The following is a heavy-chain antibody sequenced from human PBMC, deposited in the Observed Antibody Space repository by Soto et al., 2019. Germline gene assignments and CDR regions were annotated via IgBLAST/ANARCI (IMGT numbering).Heavy chain of an antibody. CDR1: VGTFSRYA. V-gene: IGHV1-69*13. CDR3: ARIHSSGWYNWFDP. D-gene: IGHD6-19*01. Sequence: SVKVSCKASVGTFSRYAISWVRQAPGQGLEWMGGIIPIFGTANYAQKFQGRVTITADESTSTAYMELSSLRSEDTAMYYCARIHSSGWYNWFDPWGQGTLVTVSS. J-gene: IGHJ5*02. CDR2: IIPIFGTA.